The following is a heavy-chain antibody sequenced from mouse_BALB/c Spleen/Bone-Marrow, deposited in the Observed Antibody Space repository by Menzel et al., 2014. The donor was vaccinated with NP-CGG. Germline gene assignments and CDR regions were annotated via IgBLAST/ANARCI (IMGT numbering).Heavy chain of an antibody. Sequence: VQLKQSGPELVKPGASMKISCKASGYSFTGYTMNWVKQSHGKNLEWIGLINPYNGGTSYNPKFKGKATLTVDKSSSTAYMGLLSLTSEDSAVYYCARGGYSHYYAMDYWGQGTSVTVSS. CDR1: GYSFTGYT. V-gene: IGHV1-18*01. D-gene: IGHD2-3*01. CDR3: ARGGYSHYYAMDY. J-gene: IGHJ4*01. CDR2: INPYNGGT.